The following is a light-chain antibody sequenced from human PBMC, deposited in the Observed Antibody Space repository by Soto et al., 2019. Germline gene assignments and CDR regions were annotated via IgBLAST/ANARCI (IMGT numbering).Light chain of an antibody. CDR1: NIGSKS. J-gene: IGLJ2*01. V-gene: IGLV3-21*02. Sequence: SYVLTQPPSVSVAPGQTARITCGGNNIGSKSVHWYQQKPGQAPVLVVDDDSDRPSGIPERFSGSKSGNTAYLAISGLQAEDEADYHCCSYAGSYIVILGGGTKLTVL. CDR2: DDS. CDR3: CSYAGSYIVI.